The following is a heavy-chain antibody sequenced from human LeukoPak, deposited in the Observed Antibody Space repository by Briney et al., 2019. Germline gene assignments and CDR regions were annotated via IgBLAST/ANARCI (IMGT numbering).Heavy chain of an antibody. Sequence: SETLSLTCTVSGDSVSSDSYYWSWIRQPPGKGLEWNGYIYYSGTTKQNPSLKSRVTLSVDTSKNQLYLKLNSVTAADTAVYYCARDSRGYYDSSGYFDHWGQGTLVTVSS. V-gene: IGHV4-61*01. CDR2: IYYSGTT. J-gene: IGHJ4*02. CDR3: ARDSRGYYDSSGYFDH. D-gene: IGHD3-22*01. CDR1: GDSVSSDSYY.